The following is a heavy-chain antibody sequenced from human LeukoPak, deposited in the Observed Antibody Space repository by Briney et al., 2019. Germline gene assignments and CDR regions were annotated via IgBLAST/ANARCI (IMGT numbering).Heavy chain of an antibody. Sequence: SVKVSCKAPVGTFSSYAISWVRQAPGQGLEWMGELIPLFDTINYAQNFQGRVTITADEFTSTAYMELSSLRSDDTAVYYCARDRPGNSLEYWGQGTLVTVSS. CDR1: VGTFSSYA. D-gene: IGHD4-23*01. CDR3: ARDRPGNSLEY. J-gene: IGHJ4*02. CDR2: LIPLFDTI. V-gene: IGHV1-69*13.